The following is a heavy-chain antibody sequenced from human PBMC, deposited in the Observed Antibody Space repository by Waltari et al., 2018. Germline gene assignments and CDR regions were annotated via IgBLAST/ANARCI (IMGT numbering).Heavy chain of an antibody. CDR2: IKQDGSEK. Sequence: EVQLVESGGGLVQPGGSLRLSCAASGFTFSSYWMSWVRQAPGKGLECVANIKQDGSEKYYVDSVKGRFTISRDNAKNSLYLQMNSLRAEDTAVYYCARGTPGDAFDIWGQGTMVTVSS. J-gene: IGHJ3*02. CDR1: GFTFSSYW. V-gene: IGHV3-7*01. CDR3: ARGTPGDAFDI.